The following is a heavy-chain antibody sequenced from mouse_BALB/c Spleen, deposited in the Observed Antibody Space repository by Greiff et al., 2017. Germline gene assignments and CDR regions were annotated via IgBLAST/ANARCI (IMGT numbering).Heavy chain of an antibody. CDR1: GFTFSSYT. CDR3: AKEHYGSLDY. J-gene: IGHJ2*01. D-gene: IGHD1-1*01. CDR2: ISNGGGST. Sequence: EVQLVESGGGLVQPGGSLKLSCAASGFTFSSYTMSWVRQTPEKRLEWVAYISNGGGSTYYPDTVKGRFTISRDNAKNTLYLQMSSLKSEDTAMYYCAKEHYGSLDYWGQGTTLTVSS. V-gene: IGHV5-12-2*01.